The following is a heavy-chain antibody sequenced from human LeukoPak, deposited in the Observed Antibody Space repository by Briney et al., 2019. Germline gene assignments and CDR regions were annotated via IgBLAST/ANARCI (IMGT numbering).Heavy chain of an antibody. D-gene: IGHD3-22*01. J-gene: IGHJ4*02. V-gene: IGHV1-18*04. Sequence: GASVKVSCKASGYTFTGNYMHWVRQAPGQGLEWMGWISAYNGNTNYAQKLQGRVTMTTDTSTSTAYMELRSLRSDDTAVYYCARDDSLLPYYFDYWGQGTLVTVSS. CDR2: ISAYNGNT. CDR3: ARDDSLLPYYFDY. CDR1: GYTFTGNY.